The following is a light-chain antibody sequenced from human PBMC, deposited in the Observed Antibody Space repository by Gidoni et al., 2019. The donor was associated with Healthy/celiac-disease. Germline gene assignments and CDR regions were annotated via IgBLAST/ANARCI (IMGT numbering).Light chain of an antibody. CDR2: AAS. V-gene: IGKV1-39*01. CDR1: QSISSY. J-gene: IGKJ1*01. Sequence: IQMTQSPSSLSASVGDRVTITCRASQSISSYLNWYQQKPGKAPKLLIYAASSLQSGVPSRFSGSGSGTDFTLTISSLQPEDFATYYCQQSYSTPQTFGQXTKGEIK. CDR3: QQSYSTPQT.